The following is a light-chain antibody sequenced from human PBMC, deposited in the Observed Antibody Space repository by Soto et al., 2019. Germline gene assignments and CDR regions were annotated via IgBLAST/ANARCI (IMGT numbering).Light chain of an antibody. J-gene: IGKJ1*01. CDR3: QQYSDSSGA. V-gene: IGKV1-5*01. Sequence: GERVTFTCRASQVISTSLAWYQVKPGKAPKLLIFDASTLESGVPSRFSGSGSGTDFTLTISSLQPDDFATYYCQQYSDSSGAFGQGTKVDIK. CDR1: QVISTS. CDR2: DAS.